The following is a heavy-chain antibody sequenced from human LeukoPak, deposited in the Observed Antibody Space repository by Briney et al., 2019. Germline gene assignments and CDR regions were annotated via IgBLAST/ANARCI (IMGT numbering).Heavy chain of an antibody. D-gene: IGHD3-16*01. Sequence: SGGSLRLSCAVSGFTFSIYSMNWVRQAPGKGLEWVSTISSSGDYMYYADSVKGRFTISRDNAKNSLYLQMNSLRAEDTAIFYCARLSGGDQHWFDPWGQGTLVTVSS. J-gene: IGHJ5*02. CDR2: ISSSGDYM. CDR1: GFTFSIYS. V-gene: IGHV3-21*01. CDR3: ARLSGGDQHWFDP.